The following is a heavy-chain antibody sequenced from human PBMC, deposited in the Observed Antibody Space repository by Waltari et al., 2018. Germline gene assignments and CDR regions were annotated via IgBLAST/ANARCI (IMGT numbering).Heavy chain of an antibody. CDR2: IYTSGSN. D-gene: IGHD6-13*01. CDR3: ARTAAQYYFGY. V-gene: IGHV4-61*02. J-gene: IGHJ4*02. CDR1: GGSFSIGSYS. Sequence: QAQLQESGPGLVKPSQPLSLTCTVSGGSFSIGSYSWRWIRQPAGKGLAWIGRIYTSGSNNYNPSLKSRVTISVDTSKNQFSLKLSSVTAADTAVYYCARTAAQYYFGYWGQGTLVTVSS.